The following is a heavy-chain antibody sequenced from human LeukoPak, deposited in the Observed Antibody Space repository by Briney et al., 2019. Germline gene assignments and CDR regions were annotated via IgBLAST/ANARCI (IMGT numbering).Heavy chain of an antibody. Sequence: SETLSLTCTVSGGSISGHYWSWIRQPPGKGLEWIGYIHYNGSTKYNPSLKSRVTISVDKAKNQFSLKVSSVTAADTAVYYCAREIHYYGSGSYDYWGQGTLVTVSS. CDR2: IHYNGST. CDR3: AREIHYYGSGSYDY. V-gene: IGHV4-59*11. D-gene: IGHD3-10*01. J-gene: IGHJ4*02. CDR1: GGSISGHY.